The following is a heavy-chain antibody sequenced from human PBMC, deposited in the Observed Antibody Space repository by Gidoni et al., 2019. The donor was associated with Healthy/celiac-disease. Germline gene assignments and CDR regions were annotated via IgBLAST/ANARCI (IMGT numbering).Heavy chain of an antibody. J-gene: IGHJ4*02. V-gene: IGHV5-51*01. D-gene: IGHD5-12*01. CDR1: GYRFPSYW. CDR2: LYPGDSDT. CDR3: ARHREGGYNFLWYFDY. Sequence: EVQLVQSGAEATKPGESLTISCTGSGYRFPSYWIGWVRQMPGKGLEWMVILYPGDSDTRYSPSFQGQVTISADKSISTAYLQWSSLKASDTAMYYCARHREGGYNFLWYFDYWGQGTLVTVLL.